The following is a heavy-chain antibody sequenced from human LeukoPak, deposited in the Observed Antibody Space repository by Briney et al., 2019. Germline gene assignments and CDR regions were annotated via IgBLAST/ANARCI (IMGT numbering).Heavy chain of an antibody. Sequence: SETLSLTCTVSGGSISTYYLSWIRQPPGKGLEWIGYMYYSGSNDYNPSLKSRVTMSVDTSRNQFSVKLTSVTAADTAVYYCAKGGMGWFDPWGQGILVTVSS. CDR3: AKGGMGWFDP. D-gene: IGHD3-16*01. J-gene: IGHJ5*02. CDR2: MYYSGSN. CDR1: GGSISTYY. V-gene: IGHV4-59*01.